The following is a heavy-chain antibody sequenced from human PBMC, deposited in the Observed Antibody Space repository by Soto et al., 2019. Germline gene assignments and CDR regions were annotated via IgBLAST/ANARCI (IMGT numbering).Heavy chain of an antibody. CDR2: ITSSGSAI. J-gene: IGHJ5*01. CDR3: ATAFTCYVQSGLDS. Sequence: EVQLVESGGGLVQPGGSLRLSCEASGFTFSSYSMNWVRQAPGKGLQWVSFITSSGSAIYYADSVMGRFTISRDNAKNSLHLQMNTLRAEVTAVYSCATAFTCYVQSGLDSWGHGTLVTVSS. CDR1: GFTFSSYS. D-gene: IGHD2-15*01. V-gene: IGHV3-48*01.